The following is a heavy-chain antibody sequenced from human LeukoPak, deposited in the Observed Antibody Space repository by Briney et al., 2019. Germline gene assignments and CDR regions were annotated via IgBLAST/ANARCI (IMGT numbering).Heavy chain of an antibody. CDR2: ISAYNGNT. V-gene: IGHV1-18*01. CDR3: ANGDSYDGYFDY. Sequence: ASVKVSCKASGYTFTSYGISWVRQAPGQGLEWMGWISAYNGNTNYAQKFQGRVTITRDTSASTAYMELSSLRSEDTAVYYCANGDSYDGYFDYWGQGTLVTVSS. CDR1: GYTFTSYG. D-gene: IGHD2-21*02. J-gene: IGHJ4*02.